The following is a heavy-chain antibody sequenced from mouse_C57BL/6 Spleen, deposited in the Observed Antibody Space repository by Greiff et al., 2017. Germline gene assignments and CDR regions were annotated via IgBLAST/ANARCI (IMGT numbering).Heavy chain of an antibody. CDR2: ISSGSSTI. D-gene: IGHD1-1*02. J-gene: IGHJ3*01. CDR3: ARPSLVGWFAC. Sequence: EVHLVESGGGLVKPGGSLKLSCAASGFTFSDYGMHWVRQAPEKGLEWVAYISSGSSTIYYADTVKGRFTFSRDNAKNTLFLQMTSLRSEYTSMYYCARPSLVGWFACWGQGTLVTVSA. V-gene: IGHV5-17*01. CDR1: GFTFSDYG.